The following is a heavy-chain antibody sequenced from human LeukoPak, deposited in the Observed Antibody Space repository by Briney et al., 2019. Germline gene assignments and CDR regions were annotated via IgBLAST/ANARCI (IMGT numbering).Heavy chain of an antibody. Sequence: SETLSLTCTVSGGSISSGDYYWSWIRQPPGKGQEWIGYIYYSGSTYYNPSLKSRVTISVDTSKNQFSLKLSSVTAADTAVYYCARARGVYLQFDPWGQGTLVTVSS. CDR3: ARARGVYLQFDP. V-gene: IGHV4-30-4*01. CDR2: IYYSGST. D-gene: IGHD3-10*01. CDR1: GGSISSGDYY. J-gene: IGHJ5*02.